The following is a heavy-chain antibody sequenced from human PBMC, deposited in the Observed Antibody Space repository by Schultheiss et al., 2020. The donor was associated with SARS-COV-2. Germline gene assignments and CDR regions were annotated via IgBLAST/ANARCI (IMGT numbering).Heavy chain of an antibody. D-gene: IGHD5-18*01. V-gene: IGHV1-46*01. CDR2: INPSGGST. CDR1: GYTFTSYY. CDR3: ARVQDTALVNFDF. J-gene: IGHJ4*02. Sequence: GESLKISCKASGYTFTSYYMHWVRQAPGQGLEWMGIINPSGGSTSYAQNFQGRVTMTRDTSTSTVYMELSSLRSEDTAVYYCARVQDTALVNFDFWGQGTLVTVSS.